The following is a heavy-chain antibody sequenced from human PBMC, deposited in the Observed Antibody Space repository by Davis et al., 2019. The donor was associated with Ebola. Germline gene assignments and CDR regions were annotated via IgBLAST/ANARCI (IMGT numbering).Heavy chain of an antibody. CDR2: ISYDGSNK. J-gene: IGHJ4*02. CDR3: ARALGLGLGAVD. CDR1: GFTFSSYG. V-gene: IGHV3-30*03. D-gene: IGHD3/OR15-3a*01. Sequence: PGGSLRLSCAASGFTFSSYGMHWVRQAPGKGLEWVAVISYDGSNKYYADSVKGRFTISRDNSKNTLYLQMSSLRPDDTAVYYCARALGLGLGAVDWGQGTLVTVSS.